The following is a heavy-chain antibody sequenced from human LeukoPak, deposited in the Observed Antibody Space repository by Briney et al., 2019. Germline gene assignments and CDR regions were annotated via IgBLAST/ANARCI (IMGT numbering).Heavy chain of an antibody. J-gene: IGHJ5*02. Sequence: PSETLSLTCSVSGASFSDYYWSWVRQPPGKGLEWIGYTYYTGSTSYNPSLKSRVTISVDTSKSQFSLNLTSVTAADTAIYYCARDRKGYYDSGGRRNWFDPWGQGTLVTVSS. CDR2: TYYTGST. D-gene: IGHD3-22*01. V-gene: IGHV4-59*01. CDR1: GASFSDYY. CDR3: ARDRKGYYDSGGRRNWFDP.